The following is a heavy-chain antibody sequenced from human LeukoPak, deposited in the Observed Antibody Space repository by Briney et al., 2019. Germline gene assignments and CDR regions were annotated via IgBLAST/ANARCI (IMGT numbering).Heavy chain of an antibody. CDR3: ARGTGGSWYYFDY. D-gene: IGHD6-13*01. V-gene: IGHV4-59*01. CDR2: IYCSGST. J-gene: IGHJ4*02. CDR1: GGSISSYY. Sequence: SETLSLTCTVSGGSISSYYWSWIRQPPGKGLEWIGYIYCSGSTNYNPSLKGRVTISVDTSKNQFSLKLSSVTAADTAVYYCARGTGGSWYYFDYWGQGTLVTVSS.